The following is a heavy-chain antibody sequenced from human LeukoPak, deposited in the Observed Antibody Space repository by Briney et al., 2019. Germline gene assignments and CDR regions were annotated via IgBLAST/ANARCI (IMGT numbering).Heavy chain of an antibody. D-gene: IGHD6-6*01. J-gene: IGHJ4*02. CDR1: GFSFSGYW. CDR3: ARGPNSNWSGLDF. V-gene: IGHV3-74*01. Sequence: GGSLRLSCTASGFSFSGYWMHWARQLPGKGLVWVLRISPTGSTTSYADSVKGRFTVSRDNAKNTLYLQVNNLRAEDTAVYYCARGPNSNWSGLDFWGQGTLLTVSS. CDR2: ISPTGSTT.